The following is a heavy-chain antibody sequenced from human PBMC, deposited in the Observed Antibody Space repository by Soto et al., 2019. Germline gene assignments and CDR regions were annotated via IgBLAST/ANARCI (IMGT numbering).Heavy chain of an antibody. CDR3: ARHDYGGNKNLDY. CDR2: IYYSGST. CDR1: GGSISSSSYY. Sequence: PSETLSLTCTVSGGSISSSSYYWGWIRQPPGKGLEWIGSIYYSGSTYYNPSLKSRVTISVDTSKNQFSLKLSSVTAADTAVYYCARHDYGGNKNLDYWGQGTLVTVSS. V-gene: IGHV4-39*01. D-gene: IGHD4-17*01. J-gene: IGHJ4*02.